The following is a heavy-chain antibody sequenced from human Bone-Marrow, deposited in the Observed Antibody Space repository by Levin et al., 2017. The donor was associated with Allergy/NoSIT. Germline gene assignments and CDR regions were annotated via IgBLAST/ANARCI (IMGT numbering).Heavy chain of an antibody. J-gene: IGHJ4*02. CDR3: AGSDTSGYHSPFDY. D-gene: IGHD3-22*01. V-gene: IGHV3-23*01. CDR2: ISGSGSNT. Sequence: GGSLRLSCAASGLIFSNYAMNWVRQAPGKGLEWVSQISGSGSNTHYADSVRGRFTFSRDNSNNTVYSQMNRLRADDTAVYYCAGSDTSGYHSPFDYWGQGTLVTVSS. CDR1: GLIFSNYA.